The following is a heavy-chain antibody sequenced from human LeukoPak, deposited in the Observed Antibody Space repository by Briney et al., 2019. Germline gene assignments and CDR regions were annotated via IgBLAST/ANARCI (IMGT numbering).Heavy chain of an antibody. V-gene: IGHV4-59*08. CDR1: GGSISSYY. D-gene: IGHD1-26*01. Sequence: SETLSLTCTVSGGSISSYYWSWIRQPPGKGLEWIGYIYYTGSTNYNPSLKSRVTISVDTSKNQFSLKLSSVTAAGTAVYYCARRVVGATFDYWGQGTLVTVSS. CDR2: IYYTGST. J-gene: IGHJ4*02. CDR3: ARRVVGATFDY.